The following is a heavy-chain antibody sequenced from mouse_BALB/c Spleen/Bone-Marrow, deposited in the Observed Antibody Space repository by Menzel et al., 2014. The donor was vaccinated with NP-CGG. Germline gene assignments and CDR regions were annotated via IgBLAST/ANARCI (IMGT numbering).Heavy chain of an antibody. J-gene: IGHJ4*01. CDR3: SDGNFYALDY. CDR1: GFNIKDYY. Sequence: DVKLQESGAELVRSGASVKLSCTASGFNIKDYYIHWVKQRPEQGLVWIGWIDPENGDTEYAPKFQGKATMTADTSSNTAYLQLSSLTSVDTAVYYCSDGNFYALDYWGQGTSVTVSS. V-gene: IGHV14-4*02. CDR2: IDPENGDT. D-gene: IGHD2-1*01.